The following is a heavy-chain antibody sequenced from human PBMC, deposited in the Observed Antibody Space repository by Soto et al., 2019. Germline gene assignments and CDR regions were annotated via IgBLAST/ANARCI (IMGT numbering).Heavy chain of an antibody. CDR3: ARDDGYCSGGSCYPPARNWFDP. Sequence: SVKVSCKASGGTFSSYAISWVRQAPGQGLEWMGGIIPIFGTANYAQKFQGRVTITADESTSTAYMELSSLRSEDTAVYYCARDDGYCSGGSCYPPARNWFDPWGQGTLVTVSS. CDR1: GGTFSSYA. J-gene: IGHJ5*02. D-gene: IGHD2-15*01. CDR2: IIPIFGTA. V-gene: IGHV1-69*13.